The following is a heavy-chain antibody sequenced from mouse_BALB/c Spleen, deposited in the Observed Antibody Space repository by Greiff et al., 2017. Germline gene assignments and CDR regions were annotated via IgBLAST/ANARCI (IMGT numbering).Heavy chain of an antibody. CDR2: INPSNGGT. D-gene: IGHD6-5*01. Sequence: VQLQQSGAELVKPGASVKLSCKASGYTFTSYYMYWVRQRPGQGLEWIGEINPSNGGTNFNEKFKSKATLTVDKSSSTAYMQLSSLTSEDSAVYYCTRAYLFAYWGQGTLVTVSA. CDR3: TRAYLFAY. CDR1: GYTFTSYY. V-gene: IGHV1S81*02. J-gene: IGHJ3*01.